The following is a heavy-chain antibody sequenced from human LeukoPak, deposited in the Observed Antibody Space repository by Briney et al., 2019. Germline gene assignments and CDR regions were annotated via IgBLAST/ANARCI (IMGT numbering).Heavy chain of an antibody. Sequence: SQTLSLTCTVSGGSISSYYWSWIRQPAGKGLEWIGRIYTSGSTNYNPSLKSRVTMSVDTSKNQFSLKLSSVTAADTAVYYCARVEGSGWYRYFDYWGQGTLVTVSS. CDR1: GGSISSYY. V-gene: IGHV4-4*07. D-gene: IGHD6-19*01. CDR2: IYTSGST. CDR3: ARVEGSGWYRYFDY. J-gene: IGHJ4*02.